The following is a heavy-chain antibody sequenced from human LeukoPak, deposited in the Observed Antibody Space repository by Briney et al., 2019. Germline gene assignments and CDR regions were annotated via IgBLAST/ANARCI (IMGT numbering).Heavy chain of an antibody. CDR3: ARVVGLTGYSSTWYSGYYYYMDV. D-gene: IGHD6-13*01. CDR1: GGTFSTYA. CDR2: IIPMFGTA. V-gene: IGHV1-69*06. Sequence: GASVKVSCKTSGGTFSTYAITWVRQTAGQGLEWMGGIIPMFGTANYAQKFQDRVTITADKSTSTAYMELSSLRSEDTAVYYCARVVGLTGYSSTWYSGYYYYMDVWGKGTRVTVSS. J-gene: IGHJ6*03.